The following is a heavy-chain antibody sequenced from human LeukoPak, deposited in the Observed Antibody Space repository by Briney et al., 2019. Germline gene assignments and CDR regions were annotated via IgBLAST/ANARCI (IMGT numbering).Heavy chain of an antibody. CDR3: ARDVQGIAAAGSHEVDY. Sequence: SETLSLTCAVYGGSFSGYYWSWIHQPPGKGLEWIGEINHSGSTNYNPSLKSRVTISVDTSKNQFSLKLSSVTAADTAVYYCARDVQGIAAAGSHEVDYWGQGTLVTVSS. J-gene: IGHJ4*02. D-gene: IGHD6-13*01. CDR1: GGSFSGYY. CDR2: INHSGST. V-gene: IGHV4-34*01.